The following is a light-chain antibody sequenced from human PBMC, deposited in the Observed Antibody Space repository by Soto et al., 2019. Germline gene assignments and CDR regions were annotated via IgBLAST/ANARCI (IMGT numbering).Light chain of an antibody. J-gene: IGKJ1*01. CDR1: QGISSY. CDR3: QQDHNAPLT. CDR2: AAS. Sequence: DIQLTQSPSFLTASVGDRVTITCRASQGISSYLAWYQQKPGKAPKLLLYAASTLQSGVPSRFSGSGSGTEFTLTISSLQPEDFATYYCQQDHNAPLTFGQGTKVDIK. V-gene: IGKV1-9*01.